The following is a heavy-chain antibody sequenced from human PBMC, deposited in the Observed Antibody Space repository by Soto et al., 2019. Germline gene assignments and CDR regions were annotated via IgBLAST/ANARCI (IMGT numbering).Heavy chain of an antibody. J-gene: IGHJ6*02. CDR2: FSAYNVNT. V-gene: IGHV1-18*01. D-gene: IGHD2-15*01. CDR3: LREAVVVVAATYYYYGMDV. CDR1: GYTFTSYG. Sequence: ASVKVSCKASGYTFTSYGISWVRQTPGQRLEWICCFSAYNVNTNYAHKLQGRVTMTTDTSTCTAYMELRSLRSDDTAVYYCLREAVVVVAATYYYYGMDVWGQGTTVTVSS.